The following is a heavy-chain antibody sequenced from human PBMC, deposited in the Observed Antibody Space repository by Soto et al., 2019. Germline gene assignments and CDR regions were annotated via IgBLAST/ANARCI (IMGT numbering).Heavy chain of an antibody. Sequence: QVQLQQWGAGLLKPSETLSLTCAVYGGSFSGYYWSWIRQPPGKGLEWIGEINHSGSTNYNPSLKSRVTISVDTSKNQFSLKLSSVTAADTAVYYCARGTSSIAARYYYYMAVWGKGTTVTVSS. D-gene: IGHD6-6*01. V-gene: IGHV4-34*01. CDR2: INHSGST. CDR1: GGSFSGYY. CDR3: ARGTSSIAARYYYYMAV. J-gene: IGHJ6*03.